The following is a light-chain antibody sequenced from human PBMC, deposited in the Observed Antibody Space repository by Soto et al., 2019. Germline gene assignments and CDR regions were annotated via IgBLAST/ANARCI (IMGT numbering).Light chain of an antibody. V-gene: IGKV3-11*01. CDR3: QQRSSWPPT. Sequence: EIVLTQSPGTLSLSPGERATLSCRASQSVRSNFLAWYQQKPGQAPRLLIYGASNRATGIPARFSGSGSGTDFTLTISSLEPKDFALYFCQQRSSWPPTFGGGTKVDIK. CDR2: GAS. CDR1: QSVRSNF. J-gene: IGKJ4*01.